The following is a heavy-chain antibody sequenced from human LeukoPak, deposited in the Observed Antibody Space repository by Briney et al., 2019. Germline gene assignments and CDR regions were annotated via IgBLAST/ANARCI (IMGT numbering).Heavy chain of an antibody. CDR2: ISLIARST. D-gene: IGHD6-19*01. CDR1: GFTFSSYA. CDR3: AKDGYSSGWSYFDY. V-gene: IGHV3-23*01. Sequence: PGGSLRLSCAASGFTFSSYAMSWVRQAPGKGLDWVSAISLIARSTYYADAVKGRFTISRDNSKKPPHLQTNSRRAEETAVYYCAKDGYSSGWSYFDYRGQGTLVTVSS. J-gene: IGHJ4*02.